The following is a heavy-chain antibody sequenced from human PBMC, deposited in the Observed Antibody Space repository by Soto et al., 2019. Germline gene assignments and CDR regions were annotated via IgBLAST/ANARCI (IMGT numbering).Heavy chain of an antibody. CDR2: IYYSGST. Sequence: QLQLQESGPGLVKPSETLSLTCTVSGGSISSSSYYWGWIRQPPGKGLEWIGSIYYSGSTYYNPSLKSRVTISVDTSKNQFSLKLSSVTAADTAVYYCARQAYDFWSGYYSPQGNWFDPWGQGTLVTVSS. J-gene: IGHJ5*02. V-gene: IGHV4-39*01. D-gene: IGHD3-3*01. CDR3: ARQAYDFWSGYYSPQGNWFDP. CDR1: GGSISSSSYY.